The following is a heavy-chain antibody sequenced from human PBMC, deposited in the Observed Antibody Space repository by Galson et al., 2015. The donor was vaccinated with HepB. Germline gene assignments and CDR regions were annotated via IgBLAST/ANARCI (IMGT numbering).Heavy chain of an antibody. V-gene: IGHV5-51*01. CDR3: ARWGMYDTSAYYYGH. D-gene: IGHD3-22*01. CDR1: GYSFTSYW. J-gene: IGHJ4*02. CDR2: IFPLDSDI. Sequence: QSGAEVKKPGESLKISCKGSGYSFTSYWTAWVRQMPGKGLEWMGVIFPLDSDIKYSPSFQGQVTISADKSISTAYLQWSSLKVSDTAMYYCARWGMYDTSAYYYGHWGPGTLVTVSS.